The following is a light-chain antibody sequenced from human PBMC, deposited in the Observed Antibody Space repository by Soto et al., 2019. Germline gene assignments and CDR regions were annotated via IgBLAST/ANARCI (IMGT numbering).Light chain of an antibody. J-gene: IGLJ1*01. V-gene: IGLV2-23*01. CDR1: SSDVGSYNL. Sequence: QSVLTQPASVSGSPGQSITISCTGTSSDVGSYNLVPWYQQHPGKAPKLMIYEGSKRPSGVSNRFSASKSGNTASLTISGLQAEDEADYYCCSYAGSSTFYVFGTGTKVTVL. CDR2: EGS. CDR3: CSYAGSSTFYV.